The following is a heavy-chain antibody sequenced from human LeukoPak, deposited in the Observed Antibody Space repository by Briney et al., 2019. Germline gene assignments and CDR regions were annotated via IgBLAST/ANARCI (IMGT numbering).Heavy chain of an antibody. CDR3: AAEPGFHTRWFDP. CDR2: IIPILGIA. V-gene: IGHV1-69*02. CDR1: GGTFSSYT. D-gene: IGHD1-14*01. Sequence: SVKVSCKASGGTFSSYTISWVRQAPGQGLEWMGRIIPILGIANYAQKFQGRVTITADKSTSTAYMELSSLRSEDTAVYYCAAEPGFHTRWFDPWGQGTPVTVSS. J-gene: IGHJ5*02.